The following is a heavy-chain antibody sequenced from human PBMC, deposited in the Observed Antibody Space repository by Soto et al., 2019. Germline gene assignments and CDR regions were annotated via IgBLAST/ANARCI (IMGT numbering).Heavy chain of an antibody. J-gene: IGHJ4*02. CDR2: IYHSGTT. V-gene: IGHV4-31*03. D-gene: IGHD3-16*01. Sequence: QVQLQESGPGLVKPSETLSLTCSVSGASFSRGDHYWSWIRQHPGKGLEWIGYIYHSGTTSYNPSLKSRVLISLDTSKNQLSLKLRSVTAADTAVYYCAREGALGNFEYWGQGTLVTVSS. CDR1: GASFSRGDHY. CDR3: AREGALGNFEY.